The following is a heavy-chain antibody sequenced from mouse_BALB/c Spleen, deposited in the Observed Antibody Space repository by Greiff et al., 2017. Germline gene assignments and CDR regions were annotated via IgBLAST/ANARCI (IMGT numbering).Heavy chain of an antibody. J-gene: IGHJ1*01. CDR1: GFSLTGYG. V-gene: IGHV2-6-7*01. Sequence: QVQLQQSGPGLVAPSQSLSITCTVSGFSLTGYGVNWVRQPPGKGLEWLGMIWGDGSTDYNSALKSRLSISKDNSKSQVFLKMNSLQTDDTARYYCARVIYYYGSSYGYFDVWGAGTTVTVSS. CDR3: ARVIYYYGSSYGYFDV. D-gene: IGHD1-1*01. CDR2: IWGDGST.